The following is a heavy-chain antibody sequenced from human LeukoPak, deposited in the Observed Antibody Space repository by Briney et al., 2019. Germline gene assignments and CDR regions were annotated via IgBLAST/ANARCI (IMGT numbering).Heavy chain of an antibody. CDR1: GFMFSSNW. CDR2: IKEDGTET. J-gene: IGHJ4*02. Sequence: GGSLRLSCAASGFMFSSNWMSWVRLAPGKGLEWVANIKEDGTETYYVDSVKGRFTISRDNAKNSLYLQMKSLRVEDTAVYYCGRDLGGRSGYWGQGTLVTVSS. D-gene: IGHD1-26*01. CDR3: GRDLGGRSGY. V-gene: IGHV3-7*03.